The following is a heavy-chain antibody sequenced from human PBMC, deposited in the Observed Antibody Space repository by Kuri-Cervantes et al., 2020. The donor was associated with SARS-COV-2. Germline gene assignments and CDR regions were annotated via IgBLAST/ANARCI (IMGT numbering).Heavy chain of an antibody. CDR1: GFTFSSYG. CDR3: ARARVGVLDF. CDR2: ISSDGRNK. D-gene: IGHD2-21*01. Sequence: GESLKISCAASGFTFSSYGMHWVRQAPGKGLEWVTMISSDGRNKNYADSVKGRFTISRDNSKSTLYLQINSLRTEDTAIFYCARARVGVLDFWGQGALVTVSS. J-gene: IGHJ4*02. V-gene: IGHV3-30*03.